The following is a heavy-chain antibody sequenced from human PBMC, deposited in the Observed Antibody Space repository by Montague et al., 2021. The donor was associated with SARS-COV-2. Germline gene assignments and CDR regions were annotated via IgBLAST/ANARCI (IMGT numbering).Heavy chain of an antibody. V-gene: IGHV4-59*12. CDR3: ARGHLSVSMIVVVFTSASYYFDY. J-gene: IGHJ4*02. CDR1: GDSISTYY. Sequence: SETLSLTCTVSGDSISTYYWSWIRQPPGKGLEWIGYIYYNWYTNYNPSLKSRVTISVDTSRNQFSLKLTSVTAADTAVYFCARGHLSVSMIVVVFTSASYYFDYWGQGALVTVSS. D-gene: IGHD3-22*01. CDR2: IYYNWYT.